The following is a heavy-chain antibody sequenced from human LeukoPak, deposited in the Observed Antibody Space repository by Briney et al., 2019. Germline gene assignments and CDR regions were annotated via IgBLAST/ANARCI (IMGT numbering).Heavy chain of an antibody. J-gene: IGHJ5*02. V-gene: IGHV3-30*04. CDR3: ARDRSGITMVRGVRNWFDP. CDR1: GFTFSSYA. Sequence: GRSLRLSCAASGFTFSSYAMHWVRQAPGKGLGWVVVISYDGSNKYSADSVKGRFTISRDNAKNTLYLQMNSLRAEDTAVYYCARDRSGITMVRGVRNWFDPWGQGTLVTVSS. D-gene: IGHD3-10*01. CDR2: ISYDGSNK.